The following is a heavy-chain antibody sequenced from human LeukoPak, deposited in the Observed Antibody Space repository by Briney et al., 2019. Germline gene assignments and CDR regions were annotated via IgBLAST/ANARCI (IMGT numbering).Heavy chain of an antibody. Sequence: GGSLRLSCAASGFTVSSNYMSWVRQAPGKGLEWVSVIYSGGSTYYADSVKGRFTISRDNSKNTLYLQMNSLRAEDTAVYYCARDRTSYDYAYFDYWGQGTLVTVSS. J-gene: IGHJ4*02. CDR1: GFTVSSNY. V-gene: IGHV3-66*01. CDR3: ARDRTSYDYAYFDY. D-gene: IGHD3-16*01. CDR2: IYSGGST.